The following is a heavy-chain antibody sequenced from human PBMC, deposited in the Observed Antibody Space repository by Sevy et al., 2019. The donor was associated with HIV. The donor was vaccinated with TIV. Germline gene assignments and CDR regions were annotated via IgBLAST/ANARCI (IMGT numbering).Heavy chain of an antibody. CDR1: GFTLNSYW. CDR2: INQDGSVK. J-gene: IGHJ4*02. V-gene: IGHV3-7*01. Sequence: GGSLRLSCAASGFTLNSYWMRWVRQAPGKGLEWVANINQDGSVKYYVDSVKGRFTISRDNARNSLYLRMNSLRAEDTALHYCVRAIAAAGSFWGQGTLVTVSS. D-gene: IGHD6-13*01. CDR3: VRAIAAAGSF.